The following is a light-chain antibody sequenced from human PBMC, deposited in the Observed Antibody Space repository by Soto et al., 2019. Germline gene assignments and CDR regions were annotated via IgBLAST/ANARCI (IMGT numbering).Light chain of an antibody. CDR1: SSDVGGYNY. J-gene: IGLJ2*01. V-gene: IGLV2-14*03. Sequence: QSVLTQPASVSGSPGQSVTISCTGTSSDVGGYNYASWYQQHPGRAPKVIIYDVRNRPSGVSDRFSGSKSGNTASLTISGLQAEDEADYYCSSYTTRNTLVFGGGTKLTVL. CDR3: SSYTTRNTLV. CDR2: DVR.